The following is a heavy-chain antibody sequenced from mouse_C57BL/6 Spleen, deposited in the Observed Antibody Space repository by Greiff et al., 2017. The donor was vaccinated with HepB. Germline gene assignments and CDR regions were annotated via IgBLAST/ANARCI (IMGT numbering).Heavy chain of an antibody. D-gene: IGHD2-5*01. V-gene: IGHV3-6*01. CDR2: ISYDGSN. CDR1: GYSITSGYY. CDR3: ARGSNYVPLDY. Sequence: DVQLQESGPGLVKPSQSLSLTCSVTGYSITSGYYWNWIRQFPGNKLEWMGYISYDGSNNYNPSLKNRISITRDTSKNQFFLKLNSVTTEDTATYYCARGSNYVPLDYWGQGTTLTVSS. J-gene: IGHJ2*01.